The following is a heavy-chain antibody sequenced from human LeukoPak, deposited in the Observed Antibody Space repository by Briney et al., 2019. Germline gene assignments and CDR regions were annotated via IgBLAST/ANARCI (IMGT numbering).Heavy chain of an antibody. Sequence: SETLSLTCTVSGGSISSSSYYWGWLRQPPGKGLEWIESIYYSGSTYYNPSLKSRVTISVDKSKNQFSLKLSSVTAADTAVYYCAKENWSGYNWNDGNYFDYWGQGTLVTVSS. CDR3: AKENWSGYNWNDGNYFDY. J-gene: IGHJ4*02. CDR2: IYYSGST. D-gene: IGHD1-1*01. CDR1: GGSISSSSYY. V-gene: IGHV4-39*07.